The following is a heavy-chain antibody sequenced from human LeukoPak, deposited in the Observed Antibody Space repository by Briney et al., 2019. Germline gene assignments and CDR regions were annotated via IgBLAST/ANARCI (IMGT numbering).Heavy chain of an antibody. Sequence: GGSLRLSCAASGFTFSSYEMNWVRQAPGKGLEWVSYISSSGSTIYYADSVKGRFTISRDNAKNSLYLQMNSLRAEDTAVYYCARDALYSSSSFDYWGQGTLVTVSS. CDR1: GFTFSSYE. CDR3: ARDALYSSSSFDY. J-gene: IGHJ4*02. CDR2: ISSSGSTI. V-gene: IGHV3-48*03. D-gene: IGHD6-6*01.